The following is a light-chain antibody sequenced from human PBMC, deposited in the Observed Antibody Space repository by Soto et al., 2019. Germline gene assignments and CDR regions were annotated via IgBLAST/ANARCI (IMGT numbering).Light chain of an antibody. V-gene: IGKV3-11*01. Sequence: EIVMTHSPATLSVSPCERATLSFRASQSVSSNLAWYQQKPGQAPRLLIYDASNRATGIPARFSGSGSGTDFTLTISSLEPEDFAVYYCQQRSNWPPTFGQGTRLEI. CDR1: QSVSSN. CDR3: QQRSNWPPT. J-gene: IGKJ5*01. CDR2: DAS.